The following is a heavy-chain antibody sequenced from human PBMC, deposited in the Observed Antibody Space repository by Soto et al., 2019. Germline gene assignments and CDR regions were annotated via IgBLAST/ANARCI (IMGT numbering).Heavy chain of an antibody. CDR2: IYWDDDK. J-gene: IGHJ4*02. D-gene: IGHD2-8*01. CDR3: AHSGYDARPFDY. CDR1: GFSLSTSGVG. Sequence: QITLKESGPTLVKPTQTLTLTCTFSGFSLSTSGVGVGWIRQPSGKALEWLALIYWDDDKRYSPSLKSRLTITKDTSKSQVVLTMTNMDPVDTATYYCAHSGYDARPFDYWGQGTLVTVSS. V-gene: IGHV2-5*02.